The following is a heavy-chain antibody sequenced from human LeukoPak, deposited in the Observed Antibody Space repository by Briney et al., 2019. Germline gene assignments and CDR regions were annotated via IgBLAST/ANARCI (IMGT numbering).Heavy chain of an antibody. D-gene: IGHD2-15*01. CDR1: GGSISSGDYY. CDR2: IYYSGST. V-gene: IGHV4-30-4*08. J-gene: IGHJ5*02. Sequence: SETLSLTCTVSGGSISSGDYYWSWIRQPPGKGLEWIGYIYYSGSTYYNPSLKSRVTISVDTSKNQFPLKLSSVTAADTAVYYCARADRPGVVWGPKRGRWFDPWGQGTLVTVSS. CDR3: ARADRPGVVWGPKRGRWFDP.